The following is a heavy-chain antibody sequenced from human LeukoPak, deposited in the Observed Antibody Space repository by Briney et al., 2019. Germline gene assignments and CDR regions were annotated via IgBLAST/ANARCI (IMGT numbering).Heavy chain of an antibody. CDR1: GFTFSNYW. CDR3: ARGVRTFDY. J-gene: IGHJ4*02. D-gene: IGHD2-2*01. V-gene: IGHV3-7*01. Sequence: GGSLRLSCAASGFTFSNYWMTWVRQAPGKGLQWVANIKEDGSQTYYVDSVKGRFTISRDNAKNSLYLQMNSLRAEDTAVYYCARGVRTFDYWGQGTLVTVSS. CDR2: IKEDGSQT.